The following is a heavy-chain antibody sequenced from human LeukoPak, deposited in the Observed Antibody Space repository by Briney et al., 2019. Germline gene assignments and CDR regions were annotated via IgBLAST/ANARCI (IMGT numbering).Heavy chain of an antibody. Sequence: PGGSLRLSCTASGFTFSSYSMNWVRQAPGKGLEWVSAISGSGGSTYYADSVKGRFTISRDNSKNTLYLQMNSLRAEDTAVYYCAKGYYYGSGSYVLDTYFDYWGQGTLVTVSS. V-gene: IGHV3-23*01. D-gene: IGHD3-10*01. CDR1: GFTFSSYS. CDR3: AKGYYYGSGSYVLDTYFDY. CDR2: ISGSGGST. J-gene: IGHJ4*02.